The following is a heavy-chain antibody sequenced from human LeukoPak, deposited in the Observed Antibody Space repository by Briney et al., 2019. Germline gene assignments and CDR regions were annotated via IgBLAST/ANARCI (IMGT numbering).Heavy chain of an antibody. CDR2: ISGSVGST. V-gene: IGHV3-23*01. CDR3: AKGVLMVYAIKENWFDP. CDR1: GFTFSSYA. J-gene: IGHJ5*02. D-gene: IGHD2-8*01. Sequence: GGSLRLSCAASGFTFSSYAMSWVRQAPGKGLEWVSAISGSVGSTYYADSVKGRFTISRDNSKNTLYLQMNSLRAEDTAVYYCAKGVLMVYAIKENWFDPWGQGTLVTVSS.